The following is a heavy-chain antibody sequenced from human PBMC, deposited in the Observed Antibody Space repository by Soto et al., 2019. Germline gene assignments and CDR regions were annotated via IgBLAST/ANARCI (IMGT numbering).Heavy chain of an antibody. J-gene: IGHJ6*03. D-gene: IGHD5-12*01. CDR3: ARGTVDIVALYYYYYMDV. V-gene: IGHV3-48*01. Sequence: GGSLRLSCAASGFTFSSYSMNWVRQAPGKGLEWVSYISSSSSTIYYADSVKGRFTISRDNAKNSLYLQMNSLRAEDTAVYYCARGTVDIVALYYYYYMDVWGKGTTVTVSS. CDR2: ISSSSSTI. CDR1: GFTFSSYS.